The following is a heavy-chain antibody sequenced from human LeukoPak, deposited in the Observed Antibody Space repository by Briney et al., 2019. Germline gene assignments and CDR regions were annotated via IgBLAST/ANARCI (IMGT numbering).Heavy chain of an antibody. CDR3: ARSHYYDSSGSHNNWFDP. V-gene: IGHV4-34*01. CDR1: GGSFSGYY. CDR2: INHSGST. J-gene: IGHJ5*02. Sequence: SETLSLTCAVYGGSFSGYYWNWIRQPPGKGLEWIGEINHSGSTNYNPSLKSRVTISVDTSKNQFSLKLSSVTAADTAVYYCARSHYYDSSGSHNNWFDPWGQGTLVTVSS. D-gene: IGHD3-22*01.